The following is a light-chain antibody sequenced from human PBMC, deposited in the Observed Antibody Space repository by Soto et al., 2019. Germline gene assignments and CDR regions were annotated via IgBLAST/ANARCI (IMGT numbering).Light chain of an antibody. CDR1: QNIKNW. V-gene: IGKV1-5*03. Sequence: DIQMTQSPSTPSASVGDRVTIACRASQNIKNWLAWYQQKPGKVPKLLIYTASSLESGVPSRFSGSGSGTEFTLTISSLQPDDFATYYCQQYNSYSRGTFGQGTKVEIK. J-gene: IGKJ1*01. CDR2: TAS. CDR3: QQYNSYSRGT.